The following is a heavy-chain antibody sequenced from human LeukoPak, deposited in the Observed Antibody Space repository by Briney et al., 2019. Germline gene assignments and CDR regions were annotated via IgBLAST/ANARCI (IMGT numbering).Heavy chain of an antibody. Sequence: GGSLRLSCAASGFTFSSYSMNWVRQAPGKGLEWVSSISNSSSYIYYADSVKGRFTISRDNAKNSLYLQMNSLRAEDTAVYYCARGPGGQDIVVVPAAMPWDYWGQGTLVTVSS. J-gene: IGHJ4*02. V-gene: IGHV3-21*01. D-gene: IGHD2-2*01. CDR1: GFTFSSYS. CDR3: ARGPGGQDIVVVPAAMPWDY. CDR2: ISNSSSYI.